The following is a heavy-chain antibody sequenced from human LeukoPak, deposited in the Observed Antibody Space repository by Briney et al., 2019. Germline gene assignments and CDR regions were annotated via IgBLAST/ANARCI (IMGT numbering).Heavy chain of an antibody. J-gene: IGHJ4*02. D-gene: IGHD5-12*01. CDR1: GFTFSSYW. V-gene: IGHV3-74*01. CDR2: INTDGSRT. Sequence: PGGSLRLSCAASGFTFSSYWMHWVRQVPGKGLVWVARINTDGSRTTYADSVKGRFTISRDNAKDTLYLQMNSLRAEDTAVYYCARDRGGYEINWGQGTLVTVSS. CDR3: ARDRGGYEIN.